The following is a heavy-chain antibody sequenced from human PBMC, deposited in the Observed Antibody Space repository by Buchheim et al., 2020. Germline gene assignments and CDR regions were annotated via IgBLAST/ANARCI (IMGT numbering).Heavy chain of an antibody. D-gene: IGHD3-3*01. V-gene: IGHV3-7*01. CDR1: GFTFSNYW. J-gene: IGHJ6*02. CDR2: IKQDGSEK. Sequence: EVQLVESGGGLVQPGGSLRLSCAASGFTFSNYWMSWVRQAPGKGLEWVAYIKQDGSEKYYVDSVKGRFTISRDNAKNSLYLQMNSLRAEDTAVYYCARDEYYDFWSGYLDYYGMDVWGQGTT. CDR3: ARDEYYDFWSGYLDYYGMDV.